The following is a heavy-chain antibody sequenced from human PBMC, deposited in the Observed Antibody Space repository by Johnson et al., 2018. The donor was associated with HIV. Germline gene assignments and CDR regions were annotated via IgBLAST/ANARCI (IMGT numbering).Heavy chain of an antibody. J-gene: IGHJ3*01. V-gene: IGHV3-30*04. D-gene: IGHD6-13*01. CDR1: RFTFSSYA. Sequence: QVQLVESGGGVVQPGRSLRLSCAASRFTFSSYAMHWVRQDPGKGLEWVAVIWYDGSNKYYADSVKGRFTISRDNSTLYLQMNSLRVEDTAVYYCGGGRLATGGLRGGAFDVWGQGTMVTVSS. CDR3: GGGRLATGGLRGGAFDV. CDR2: IWYDGSNK.